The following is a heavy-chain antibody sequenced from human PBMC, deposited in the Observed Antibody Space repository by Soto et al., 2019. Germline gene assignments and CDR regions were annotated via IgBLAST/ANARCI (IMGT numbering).Heavy chain of an antibody. J-gene: IGHJ6*02. CDR1: GFTFSDYY. CDR3: ARVRALAADGMDV. V-gene: IGHV3-11*05. D-gene: IGHD6-19*01. CDR2: ISSSSSYT. Sequence: QVQLVESGGGLVKPGGSLRLSCAASGFTFSDYYTIWIRQAPGKGLKWVSYISSSSSYTNYADSVKGRFTISRDNAKNSLHLQMNSLRADDTAVYYCARVRALAADGMDVWGQGTTVTVSS.